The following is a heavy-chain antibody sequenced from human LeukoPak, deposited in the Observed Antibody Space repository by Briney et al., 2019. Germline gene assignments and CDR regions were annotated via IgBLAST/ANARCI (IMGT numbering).Heavy chain of an antibody. V-gene: IGHV1-69*04. CDR1: GYTFTGYY. J-gene: IGHJ6*02. CDR2: IIPILGIA. D-gene: IGHD6-13*01. Sequence: SVKVSCKASGYTFTGYYMHWVRQAPGQGLEWMGRIIPILGIANYAQKFQGRVTITADKSTSTAYMELSSLRSEDTAVYYCARGVGSSWPHYYYYGMDVWGQGTTVTVSS. CDR3: ARGVGSSWPHYYYYGMDV.